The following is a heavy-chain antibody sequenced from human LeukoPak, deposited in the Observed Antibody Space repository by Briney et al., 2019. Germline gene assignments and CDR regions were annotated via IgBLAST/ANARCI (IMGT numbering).Heavy chain of an antibody. V-gene: IGHV1-69*13. CDR3: ARVQSLGIFVGGYFDY. J-gene: IGHJ4*02. CDR1: GGTFSSYA. CDR2: IIPIFGTA. D-gene: IGHD7-27*01. Sequence: SVKVSCKASGGTFSSYAISWVRQAPGQGLEWMGGIIPIFGTANYAQKFQGRVTITADESTSTAYMELSSLRSEDTAVYYCARVQSLGIFVGGYFDYWGQGTLVTVSS.